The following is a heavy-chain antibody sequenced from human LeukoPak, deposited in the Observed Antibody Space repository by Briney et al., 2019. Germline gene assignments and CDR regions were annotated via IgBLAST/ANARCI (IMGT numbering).Heavy chain of an antibody. CDR1: GFTFSSYA. J-gene: IGHJ4*02. CDR3: AKSPSLYSYFDY. CDR2: ISGSGGST. V-gene: IGHV3-23*01. D-gene: IGHD1-26*01. Sequence: GGSLRLSCAASGFTFSSYAMSWVRQAPGKGLEWVSAISGSGGSTHYADSVKGRFTISRDNSKNTLYLQMNSLRAEDTAVYYCAKSPSLYSYFDYWGQGTLVTVSS.